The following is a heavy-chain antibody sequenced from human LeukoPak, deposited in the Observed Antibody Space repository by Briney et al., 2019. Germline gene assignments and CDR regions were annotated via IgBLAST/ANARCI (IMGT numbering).Heavy chain of an antibody. CDR2: MNPNSGNT. CDR3: ARAGAVVDNWFDP. CDR1: GYTFTIYY. V-gene: IGHV1-8*03. J-gene: IGHJ5*02. Sequence: GASVKVSCKASGYTFTIYYIHWVRQAPGQGLEWMGWMNPNSGNTGYAQKFQGRVTITRNTSISTAYMELRSLTSDDTAVYYCARAGAVVDNWFDPWGQGTLVTVSS. D-gene: IGHD2-15*01.